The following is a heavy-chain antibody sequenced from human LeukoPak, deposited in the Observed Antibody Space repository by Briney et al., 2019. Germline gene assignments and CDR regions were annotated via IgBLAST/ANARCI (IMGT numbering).Heavy chain of an antibody. J-gene: IGHJ6*02. Sequence: GGSLRLSCAASGFTFSSYWINWARQAPGRGLEWVASINHNGNVNYYVDSVKGRFTISRDNAKNSLYLQMSNLRAEDTAVYFCARGGGLDVWGQGATVTVSS. CDR1: GFTFSSYW. V-gene: IGHV3-7*03. CDR3: ARGGGLDV. CDR2: INHNGNVN. D-gene: IGHD3-16*01.